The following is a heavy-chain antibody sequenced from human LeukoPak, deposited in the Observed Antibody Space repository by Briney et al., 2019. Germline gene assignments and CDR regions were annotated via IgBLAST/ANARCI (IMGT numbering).Heavy chain of an antibody. D-gene: IGHD4-23*01. CDR3: ARYDYGGNYDY. CDR1: GFTLSSYW. CDR2: IKQDGSEK. Sequence: GGSLRLSCAASGFTLSSYWMSWVRQAPGKGLEWVANIKQDGSEKYYADSVKGRFTISRDNAKNSLYLQMNSLRAEDTAVYYCARYDYGGNYDYWGQGTLVTVSS. V-gene: IGHV3-7*04. J-gene: IGHJ4*02.